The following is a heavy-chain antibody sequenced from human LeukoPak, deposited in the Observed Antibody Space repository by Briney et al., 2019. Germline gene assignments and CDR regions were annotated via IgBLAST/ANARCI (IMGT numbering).Heavy chain of an antibody. CDR2: ISGSGGTT. J-gene: IGHJ4*02. CDR1: GFTFNSYA. Sequence: PGGSLRLSCAASGFTFNSYAMSWVRQAPGKGLEWVSSISGSGGTTYYADSVKGRFSISRDDSKNTLYLQMNSLRADDTAVYYCAKRLGDYWSQGTLVTVSS. CDR3: AKRLGDY. V-gene: IGHV3-23*01. D-gene: IGHD3-10*01.